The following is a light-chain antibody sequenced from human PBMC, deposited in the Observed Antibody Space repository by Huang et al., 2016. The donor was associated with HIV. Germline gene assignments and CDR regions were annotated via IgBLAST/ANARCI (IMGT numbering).Light chain of an antibody. CDR1: QSISSY. Sequence: DIQMTQSPSSLSASVGDRVTLTCRASQSISSYLNWYQQKPGKAPKLLIYTASTLQSGVPSRFSGSGSETDFTLTISSLQPEDFATYYCQQSYSTPRTFGQGTNLEI. CDR3: QQSYSTPRT. V-gene: IGKV1-39*01. J-gene: IGKJ2*01. CDR2: TAS.